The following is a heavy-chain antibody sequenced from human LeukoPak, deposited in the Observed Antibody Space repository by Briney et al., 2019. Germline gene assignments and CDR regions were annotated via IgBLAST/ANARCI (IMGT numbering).Heavy chain of an antibody. CDR3: AREPYCSGGSCYSSDY. J-gene: IGHJ4*02. CDR1: GGTFSSYA. Sequence: SVKVSCKASGGTFSSYAISWVRQAPGQGLEWMGGIISIFGTANYAQKFQGRVTITADESTSTAYMELSSLRSEDTAVYYCAREPYCSGGSCYSSDYWGQGTLVTVSS. V-gene: IGHV1-69*13. CDR2: IISIFGTA. D-gene: IGHD2-15*01.